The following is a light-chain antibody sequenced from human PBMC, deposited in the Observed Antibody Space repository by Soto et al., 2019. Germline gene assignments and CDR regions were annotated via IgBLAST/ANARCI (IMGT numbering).Light chain of an antibody. CDR3: SSCTAGGTI. V-gene: IGLV2-18*02. CDR1: STDFVSYNR. J-gene: IGLJ1*01. Sequence: QSVLTQPPSVSGSPGQSVTISCTGTSTDFVSYNRVSWYQQPPGTAPKLMISEVSNRPSGVSNRFSGSKSGNTASLTISGLQAEDEADYYCSSCTAGGTIFGTGTKLTVL. CDR2: EVS.